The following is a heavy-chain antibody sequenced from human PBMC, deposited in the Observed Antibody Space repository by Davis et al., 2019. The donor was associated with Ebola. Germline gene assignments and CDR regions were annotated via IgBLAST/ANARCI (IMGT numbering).Heavy chain of an antibody. J-gene: IGHJ6*02. D-gene: IGHD4-17*01. CDR1: GYTFTSYD. CDR3: ATLQQDDYGDYGQDFDYYGMDV. V-gene: IGHV1-8*01. CDR2: MNPNSGNT. Sequence: ASVKVSCKASGYTFTSYDINWVRQATGQGLEWMGWMNPNSGNTGYAQKFQGRVTMTRNTSISTAYMELSSLRSEDTAVYYCATLQQDDYGDYGQDFDYYGMDVWGQGTTVTVSS.